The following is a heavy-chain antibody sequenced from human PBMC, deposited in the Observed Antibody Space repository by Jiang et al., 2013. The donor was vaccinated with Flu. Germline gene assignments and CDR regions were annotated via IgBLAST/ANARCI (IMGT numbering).Heavy chain of an antibody. CDR3: TKVDNPLYYDSSGFYYHY. CDR1: GFTFHDYA. D-gene: IGHD3-22*01. Sequence: QLLESGGGLVQPGRSLRLSCAASGFTFHDYAMHWVRQVPGKGLEWVAGISWNSGDIGYADSVKGRFTISRDNAKSSLYLQMNSLRAEDTAFYYCTKVDNPLYYDSSGFYYHYWGRGTLVTVSS. CDR2: ISWNSGDI. J-gene: IGHJ4*02. V-gene: IGHV3-9*01.